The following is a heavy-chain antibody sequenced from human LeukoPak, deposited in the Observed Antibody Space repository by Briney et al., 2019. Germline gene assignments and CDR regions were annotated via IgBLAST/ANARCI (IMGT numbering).Heavy chain of an antibody. CDR2: IKEDGSEA. CDR3: ARDPYVSNFDC. D-gene: IGHD3-10*02. Sequence: QSGGSLRLSCAASGFTFSSYWMSWVRQAPGKGPEWMGNIKEDGSEAYYVDSVKGRFTISRDNAQNSLYLYMHSLRVEDTAVYYCARDPYVSNFDCWGQGTLVTVSS. CDR1: GFTFSSYW. V-gene: IGHV3-7*03. J-gene: IGHJ4*02.